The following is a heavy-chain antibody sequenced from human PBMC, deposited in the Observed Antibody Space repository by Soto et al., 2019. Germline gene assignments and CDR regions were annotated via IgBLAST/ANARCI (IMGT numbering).Heavy chain of an antibody. CDR3: AIGTYSSSSDWFDP. J-gene: IGHJ5*02. V-gene: IGHV3-33*01. CDR2: IWYDGSNK. CDR1: GLTCSSYG. Sequence: GGSLRLSCAASGLTCSSYGMHWVRQAPGKGLEWVAVIWYDGSNKYYADSVKGRFTISRDNSKNTLYLQMNSLRAEDTAVYYCAIGTYSSSSDWFDPSGQGTPVTLSS. D-gene: IGHD6-6*01.